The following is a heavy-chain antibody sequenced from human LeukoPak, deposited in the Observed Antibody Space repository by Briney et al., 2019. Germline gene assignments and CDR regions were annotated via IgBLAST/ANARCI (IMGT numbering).Heavy chain of an antibody. CDR3: ARDYQDCSSTSCYFFVYYYYGMDV. V-gene: IGHV3-33*01. D-gene: IGHD2-2*01. J-gene: IGHJ6*02. Sequence: GGSLRLSCAASGFTFSSYGMHWVRQAPGKGLEWVAVIWYDGSNKYYADSVKGRFTISRDNSKNTLYLQMNSLRAEDTAVYYCARDYQDCSSTSCYFFVYYYYGMDVWGQGTTVTVSS. CDR1: GFTFSSYG. CDR2: IWYDGSNK.